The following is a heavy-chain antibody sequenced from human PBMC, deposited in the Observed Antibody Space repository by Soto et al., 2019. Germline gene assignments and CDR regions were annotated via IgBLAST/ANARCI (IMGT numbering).Heavy chain of an antibody. CDR3: ARTASTSVSGPIDY. V-gene: IGHV4-28*05. J-gene: IGHJ4*02. D-gene: IGHD4-4*01. CDR2: IYYSGSI. CDR1: GYFISSSNW. Sequence: QVQLQESGPGLVKPSDTLSLTCAVSGYFISSSNWWGWIRQPPGKGLEWIGHIYYSGSIYQNPSLMSLLTMSVATSKNQFSLKLTSVTAVDTAVYYCARTASTSVSGPIDYWGQGTLVTVSS.